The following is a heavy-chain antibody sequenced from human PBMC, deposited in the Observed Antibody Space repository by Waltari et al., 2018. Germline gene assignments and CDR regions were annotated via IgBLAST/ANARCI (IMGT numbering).Heavy chain of an antibody. Sequence: VQLVESGGGLVQPGGSLRVSCAASGFSFSNYWMSWVRQAPGKGLEWIGYTDYIRNTYYKPSLRSRVTISVDTSKNQFSLKLSSVTVADTAVYYCVRGRYYYNSSGRGTSHWYFDLWGRGTLVTVSS. CDR2: TDYIRNT. D-gene: IGHD3-22*01. CDR1: GFSFSNYW. J-gene: IGHJ2*01. CDR3: VRGRYYYNSSGRGTSHWYFDL. V-gene: IGHV4-30-4*01.